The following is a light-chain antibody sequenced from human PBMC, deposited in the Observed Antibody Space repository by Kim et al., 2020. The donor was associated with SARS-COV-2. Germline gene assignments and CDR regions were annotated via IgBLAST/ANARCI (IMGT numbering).Light chain of an antibody. CDR2: GAS. J-gene: IGKJ5*01. CDR1: QGVNGCH. CDR3: QHYGSPPIT. Sequence: GQRAPHSCRASQGVNGCHVVWYQQGPGQAPRLVMDGASSRATGTPDRFSGSGSGTDFTLTISRLEPEDFAVYYCQHYGSPPITFGQGTRLEIK. V-gene: IGKV3-20*01.